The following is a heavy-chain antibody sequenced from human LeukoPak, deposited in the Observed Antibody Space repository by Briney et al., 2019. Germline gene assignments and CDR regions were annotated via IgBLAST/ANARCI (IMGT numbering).Heavy chain of an antibody. Sequence: GASVTVSCKASGGTFSSYTISWVRQAPGQGLEWMGRIIPILGIANYAQKFQGRVTITADKSMSTAYMELSSLRSEDTAVYYCARDLGTGYSSGWDYWGQGTLVTVSS. D-gene: IGHD6-19*01. CDR2: IIPILGIA. V-gene: IGHV1-69*04. CDR3: ARDLGTGYSSGWDY. CDR1: GGTFSSYT. J-gene: IGHJ4*02.